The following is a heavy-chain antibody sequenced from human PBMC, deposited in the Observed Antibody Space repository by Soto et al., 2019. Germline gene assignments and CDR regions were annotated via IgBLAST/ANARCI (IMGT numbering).Heavy chain of an antibody. J-gene: IGHJ6*02. CDR2: INHSGST. CDR1: CGSFSVYY. Sequence: KTSETLSLTCAVYCGSFSVYYWSWIREPPGKGLEWIGEINHSGSTNYNPSLKSRVTISVDTSKNQFSLKLSSVTAADTAVYYCARVRGGSYYFYYYGMDVWGQGTTVTVSS. D-gene: IGHD1-26*01. CDR3: ARVRGGSYYFYYYGMDV. V-gene: IGHV4-34*01.